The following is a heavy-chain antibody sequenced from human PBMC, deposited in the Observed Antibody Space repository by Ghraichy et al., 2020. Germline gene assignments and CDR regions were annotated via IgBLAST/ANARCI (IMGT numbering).Heavy chain of an antibody. V-gene: IGHV1-69*13. Sequence: SVKVSCKASGGTFSSYAISWVRQAPGQGLEWMGGIIPIFGTANYAQKFQGRVTITADESTSTAYMELSSLRSEDTAVYYCATGSRDYDSSGPVDYWGQGTLVTVSS. CDR2: IIPIFGTA. CDR3: ATGSRDYDSSGPVDY. CDR1: GGTFSSYA. D-gene: IGHD3-22*01. J-gene: IGHJ4*02.